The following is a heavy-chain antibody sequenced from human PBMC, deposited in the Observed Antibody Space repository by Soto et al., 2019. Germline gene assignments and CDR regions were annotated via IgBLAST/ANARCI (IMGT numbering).Heavy chain of an antibody. CDR3: ARGPNYYDSSGYSDY. CDR1: GGSFSGYY. CDR2: INHSGST. J-gene: IGHJ4*02. D-gene: IGHD3-22*01. V-gene: IGHV4-34*01. Sequence: SETLSLTCAVYGGSFSGYYWGWIRQPPGKGLEWIGEINHSGSTNYNPSLKSRVTISVDTSKNQFSLKLSSVTAADTAVYYCARGPNYYDSSGYSDYWGQGTLVTVSS.